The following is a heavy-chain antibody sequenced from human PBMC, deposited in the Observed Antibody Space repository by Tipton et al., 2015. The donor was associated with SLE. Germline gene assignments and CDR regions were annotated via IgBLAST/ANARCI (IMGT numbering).Heavy chain of an antibody. CDR1: GGSFSGYY. CDR2: INHSGST. Sequence: TLSLTCAVYGGSFSGYYWSWIRQPPGKGLEWIGEINHSGSTNYNPSLKSRVTISVDTSKNQFSLKLSSVTAADTAVYYCARDSIIFRGVGGFDYWGQGTLVTVCS. J-gene: IGHJ4*02. V-gene: IGHV4-34*01. D-gene: IGHD3-10*01. CDR3: ARDSIIFRGVGGFDY.